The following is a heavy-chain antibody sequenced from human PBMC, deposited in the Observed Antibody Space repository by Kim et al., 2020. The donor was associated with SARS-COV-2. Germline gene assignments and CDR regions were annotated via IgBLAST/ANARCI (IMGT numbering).Heavy chain of an antibody. CDR2: INHSGST. D-gene: IGHD5-18*01. CDR3: ARARGYSYGSFGY. J-gene: IGHJ4*02. V-gene: IGHV4-34*01. CDR1: GGSFSGYY. Sequence: SETLSLTCAVYGGSFSGYYWSWIRQPPGKGLEWIGEINHSGSTNYNPSLKSRVTISVDTSKNQFSLKLSSVTAADTAVYYCARARGYSYGSFGYWGQGTL.